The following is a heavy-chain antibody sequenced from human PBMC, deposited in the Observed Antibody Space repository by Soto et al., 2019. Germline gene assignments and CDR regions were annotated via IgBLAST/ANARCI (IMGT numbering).Heavy chain of an antibody. Sequence: QVQLVQSGAEVKKPGSSVKVSCKASGGTFSSYAISWVRQAPGQGLEWMGGIIPIFRTANYAQKFQGRVTIPADESTSTAYMELSSLRSEDTAVYYCARVAYSSGWYVGSPSWYLDLWGRGTLVIVSS. J-gene: IGHJ2*01. CDR2: IIPIFRTA. CDR1: GGTFSSYA. CDR3: ARVAYSSGWYVGSPSWYLDL. D-gene: IGHD6-19*01. V-gene: IGHV1-69*01.